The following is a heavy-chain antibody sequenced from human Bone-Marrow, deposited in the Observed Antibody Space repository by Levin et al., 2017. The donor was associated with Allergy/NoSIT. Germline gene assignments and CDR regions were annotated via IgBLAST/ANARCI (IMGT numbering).Heavy chain of an antibody. CDR1: GYVFSDYR. CDR3: ARETGEWLAVFDS. Sequence: ASVKVSCKASGYVFSDYRINWVRQATGQGLEWMGWMHPHSGATGFAQKFQGRVTMTRDTSITTAYMDLSSLRSDDTAVYYCARETGEWLAVFDSWGQGTLVTVSS. J-gene: IGHJ4*02. V-gene: IGHV1-8*01. D-gene: IGHD6-19*01. CDR2: MHPHSGAT.